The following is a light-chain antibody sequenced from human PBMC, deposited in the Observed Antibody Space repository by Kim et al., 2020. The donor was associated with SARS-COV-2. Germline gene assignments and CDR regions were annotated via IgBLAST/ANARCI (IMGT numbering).Light chain of an antibody. CDR3: QSADSSGTYLWV. CDR1: AWAKKC. CDR2: KDS. J-gene: IGLJ3*02. V-gene: IGLV3-25*03. Sequence: GQTARITCSGDAWAKKCAYWYQRKQGQAPVLVIYKDSERPSGIPGSFSGSSSGTTVTLTISGVQAGDEADYYCQSADSSGTYLWVFGGGTQLTVL.